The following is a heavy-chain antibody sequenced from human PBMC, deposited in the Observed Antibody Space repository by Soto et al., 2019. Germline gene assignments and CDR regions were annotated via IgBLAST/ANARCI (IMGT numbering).Heavy chain of an antibody. CDR1: GDSITTGGYH. Sequence: QVQLQESGPGLVKPSQTLSLTCTVSGDSITTGGYHWSWIRQHPGKGLEWIGYIYHSGSTYFNPSIKSRLTMSVDTSKNQFSLTLPSVTAADTAVYYCARGTVTTDHWFGPWGQGTLVTVSS. J-gene: IGHJ5*02. CDR2: IYHSGST. CDR3: ARGTVTTDHWFGP. D-gene: IGHD2-2*01. V-gene: IGHV4-31*03.